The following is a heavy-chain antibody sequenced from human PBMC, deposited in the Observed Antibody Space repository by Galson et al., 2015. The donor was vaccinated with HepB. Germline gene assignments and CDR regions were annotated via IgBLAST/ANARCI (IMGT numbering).Heavy chain of an antibody. V-gene: IGHV1-3*01. CDR1: GYTFTSYA. CDR3: ARGGYSGSFNWFDP. D-gene: IGHD1-26*01. J-gene: IGHJ5*02. Sequence: SVKVSCKASGYTFTSYAMHWVRQAPGQRLEWMGWINAGNGNTQYSQKFQGRVTITTDTSASTAYLELSSLRSEDTAVYYCARGGYSGSFNWFDPWGQGTLVTVSS. CDR2: INAGNGNT.